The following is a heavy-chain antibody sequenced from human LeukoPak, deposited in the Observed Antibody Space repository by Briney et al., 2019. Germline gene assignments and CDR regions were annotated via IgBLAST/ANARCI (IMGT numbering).Heavy chain of an antibody. CDR3: AKEVKVVVPLGCFDY. CDR2: ISGSADST. V-gene: IGHV3-23*01. J-gene: IGHJ4*02. D-gene: IGHD2-2*01. Sequence: QSGGSLRLSCAASGFTFRIYAMSWVRQAPGKGLEWVSGISGSADSTYYVDSVKGRFTISRDNSKNTLYLQMNSLRAEDTAVYYCAKEVKVVVPLGCFDYWGQGTLVIVSS. CDR1: GFTFRIYA.